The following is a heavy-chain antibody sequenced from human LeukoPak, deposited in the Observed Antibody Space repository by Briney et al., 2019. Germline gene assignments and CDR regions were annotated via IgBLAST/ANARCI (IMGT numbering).Heavy chain of an antibody. CDR3: AKVSWANYFDY. Sequence: GGSLRLSCAASGFTFSSYAMSWVRQAPGKGPEWVSAISGSGGNTNYADSVRGRFTISRDNSKNTLYLQMNSLRAEDTAIYYCAKVSWANYFDYWGQGTLVTVSS. CDR1: GFTFSSYA. D-gene: IGHD6-13*01. J-gene: IGHJ4*02. V-gene: IGHV3-23*01. CDR2: ISGSGGNT.